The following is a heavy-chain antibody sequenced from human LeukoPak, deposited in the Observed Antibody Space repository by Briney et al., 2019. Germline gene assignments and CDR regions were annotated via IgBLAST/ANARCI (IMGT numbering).Heavy chain of an antibody. CDR1: GFTFSSYG. V-gene: IGHV3-30*18. CDR2: ISYDGSNK. CDR3: AKYRYYYDSSGSPLDY. D-gene: IGHD3-22*01. Sequence: GGSLRLSCAASGFTFSSYGMHWVRQAPGKGLEWVAVISYDGSNKYYADSVKGRFTISRDNSKNTLYLQMNSLRAEDTAVYYCAKYRYYYDSSGSPLDYWGQGTLVTVSS. J-gene: IGHJ4*02.